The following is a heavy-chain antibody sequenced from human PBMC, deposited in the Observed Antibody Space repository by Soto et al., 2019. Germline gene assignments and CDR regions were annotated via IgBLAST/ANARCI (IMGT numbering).Heavy chain of an antibody. Sequence: SVKVSCKASGFTFTSSAVQWVRQARGQRLEWIGWIVVGSGNTNYAQKFQERVTITRDTSTSTAYMELSSLRSEDTAVYYCPARFLTTVVPHLGWFDPRGQGRMVTAS. V-gene: IGHV1-58*01. CDR3: PARFLTTVVPHLGWFDP. J-gene: IGHJ5*02. D-gene: IGHD4-17*01. CDR2: IVVGSGNT. CDR1: GFTFTSSA.